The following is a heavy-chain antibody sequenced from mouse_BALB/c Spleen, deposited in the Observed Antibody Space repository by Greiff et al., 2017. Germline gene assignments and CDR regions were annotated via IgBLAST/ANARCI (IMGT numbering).Heavy chain of an antibody. J-gene: IGHJ2*01. V-gene: IGHV2-9*02. CDR3: ARDGTTVVATYYFDY. Sequence: VQLQQSGPGLVQPSQSLSITCTVSGFSLTSYGVHWVRQPPGKGLEWLGVIWAGGSTNYNSALMSRLSISKDNSKSQVFLKMNSLQTDDTAMYYCARDGTTVVATYYFDYWGQGTTLTVSS. D-gene: IGHD1-1*01. CDR2: IWAGGST. CDR1: GFSLTSYG.